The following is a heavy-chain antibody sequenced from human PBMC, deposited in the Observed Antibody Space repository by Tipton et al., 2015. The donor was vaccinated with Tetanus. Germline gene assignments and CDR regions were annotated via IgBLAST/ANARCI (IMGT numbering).Heavy chain of an antibody. V-gene: IGHV1-2*02. J-gene: IGHJ6*02. CDR3: ARDRGDYIYYGMDV. CDR2: IDPNSGGT. Sequence: QLVQSGAEVKKPGASVKVSCKASGYTFTGYYIYWVRQAPGQGLEWMGWIDPNSGGTVYAQKFQGRVTMTRDPSISTAYMGLRSLRSDDAAVYYCARDRGDYIYYGMDVWGPGTTVTVS. CDR1: GYTFTGYY. D-gene: IGHD3-22*01.